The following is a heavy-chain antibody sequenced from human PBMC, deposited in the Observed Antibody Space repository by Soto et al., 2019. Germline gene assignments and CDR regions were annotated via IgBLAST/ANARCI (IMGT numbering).Heavy chain of an antibody. V-gene: IGHV3-74*01. D-gene: IGHD3-10*01. Sequence: EVQLVESGGGLVQPGGSLRLSCAASGFTFSSYWMHWVRQAPGKGLVWVSRINSDASSASYADSVEGRFTISRDNAKNTLYLQMNSRRDEDTAVYYCARPITMVRGVMDYYFAYGGPGTLVTVSS. CDR1: GFTFSSYW. J-gene: IGHJ4*02. CDR2: INSDASSA. CDR3: ARPITMVRGVMDYYFAY.